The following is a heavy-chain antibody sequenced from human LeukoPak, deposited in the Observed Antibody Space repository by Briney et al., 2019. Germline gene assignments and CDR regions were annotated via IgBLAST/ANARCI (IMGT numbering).Heavy chain of an antibody. CDR1: GFTFSNYG. J-gene: IGHJ4*02. CDR2: ISGSGGNS. D-gene: IGHD4-23*01. Sequence: GGTLRLSCAASGFTFSNYGMNWVRQVPGKGLEWVSGISGSGGNSYYADSVKGRFTISRDNSKNTLYLQMHSLRAEDTAIYYCAKERLGGNSYGDEAFYLDYWGQGTLVTVSS. CDR3: AKERLGGNSYGDEAFYLDY. V-gene: IGHV3-23*01.